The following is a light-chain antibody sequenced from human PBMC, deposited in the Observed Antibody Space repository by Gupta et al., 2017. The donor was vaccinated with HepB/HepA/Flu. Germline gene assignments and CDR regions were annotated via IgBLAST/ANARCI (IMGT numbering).Light chain of an antibody. CDR3: QQYGNSPLCT. J-gene: IGKJ2*02. CDR1: QSVSSNY. V-gene: IGKV3-20*01. Sequence: EIVLTQSPGTLSLSPGERATLSCSASQSVSSNYLAWYQQKPGQAPRLIIYGASTRATGIPDRFSGSGSGTDFTLTISRREPEDFAVYYCQQYGNSPLCTFGQGTQLDI. CDR2: GAS.